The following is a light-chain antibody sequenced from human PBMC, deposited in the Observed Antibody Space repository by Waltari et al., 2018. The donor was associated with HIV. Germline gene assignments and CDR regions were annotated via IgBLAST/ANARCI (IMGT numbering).Light chain of an antibody. V-gene: IGKV3-20*01. J-gene: IGKJ1*01. Sequence: DIVLTQSPGTLSLSPGERATLPCPASHTFRSTYLAGYQHKPDQAPRLLIYGAATRATGIPDRFSGGGSGTDFSLTISRLEPEDFALYYCHQYGSSPKTFGQGTKVEIK. CDR3: HQYGSSPKT. CDR1: HTFRSTY. CDR2: GAA.